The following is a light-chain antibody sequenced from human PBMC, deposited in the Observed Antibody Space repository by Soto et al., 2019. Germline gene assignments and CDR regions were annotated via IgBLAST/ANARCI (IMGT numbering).Light chain of an antibody. V-gene: IGKV3-20*01. CDR2: AAS. Sequence: EIALTQTPGTLSLSPGERATLSCRASQSVTANYLAWYQQRPGQAPRLLIYAASIGATGVTARFSGSGSGTDFTLTIRRLEPEDFAVYYCLQYGVPLWTFGQGTTVEIK. J-gene: IGKJ1*01. CDR1: QSVTANY. CDR3: LQYGVPLWT.